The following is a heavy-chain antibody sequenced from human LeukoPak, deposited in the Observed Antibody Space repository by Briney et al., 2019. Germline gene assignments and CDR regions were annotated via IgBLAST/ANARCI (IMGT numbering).Heavy chain of an antibody. D-gene: IGHD2-8*01. J-gene: IGHJ3*02. CDR3: AIVYAVPDKRNALDM. V-gene: IGHV3-74*01. Sequence: QPGGSLRLSCAASGFTFSSHWMHWVRQAPGKGLVWVSRIHDDGTTTNYADSVKGRFTISRDNAKNTLYLQMNSLRAEDTAVYYCAIVYAVPDKRNALDMWGQGTMVTVSS. CDR2: IHDDGTTT. CDR1: GFTFSSHW.